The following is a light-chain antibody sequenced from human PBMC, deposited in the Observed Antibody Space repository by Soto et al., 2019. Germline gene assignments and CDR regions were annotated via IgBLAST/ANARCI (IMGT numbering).Light chain of an antibody. CDR2: KAS. CDR1: QSISDW. Sequence: DIQMTQSPSTLSASVGDRVTITCRASQSISDWLAWYQQKPGKAPKFLIYKASNLEGGVPSRFSGSGSGTEFTLTISSVQPDDFATHYCQYSDDYSWTFGQGTKVEIK. CDR3: QYSDDYSWT. J-gene: IGKJ1*01. V-gene: IGKV1-5*03.